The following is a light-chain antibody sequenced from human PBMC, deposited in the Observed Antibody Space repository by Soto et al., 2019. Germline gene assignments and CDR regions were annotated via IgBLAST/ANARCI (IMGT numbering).Light chain of an antibody. CDR3: LQVFNFPRA. J-gene: IGKJ1*01. CDR1: QAIGND. V-gene: IGKV1-6*02. Sequence: AIQMTQSPSSLAGSVGDRLTITCRASQAIGNDLGWYQQKPGKAPKLLIYAAFSLQSGVSSRFSGSGSGTEFTLTISSLQPEDFATYYCLQVFNFPRAFGQGTQVDIK. CDR2: AAF.